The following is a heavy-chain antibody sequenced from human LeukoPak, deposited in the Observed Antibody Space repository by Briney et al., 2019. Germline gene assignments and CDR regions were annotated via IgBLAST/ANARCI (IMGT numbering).Heavy chain of an antibody. CDR1: GFIFSSYE. D-gene: IGHD3-10*02. V-gene: IGHV3-48*03. CDR3: AELGITMIGGV. CDR2: ISSSGSTI. Sequence: GGSLRLSCAASGFIFSSYEMNWVRQAPGKGLEWVSYISSSGSTIYYADSVKGRFTISRDNAKNSLYLQMNSLRAEDTAVYYCAELGITMIGGVWGKGTTVTISS. J-gene: IGHJ6*04.